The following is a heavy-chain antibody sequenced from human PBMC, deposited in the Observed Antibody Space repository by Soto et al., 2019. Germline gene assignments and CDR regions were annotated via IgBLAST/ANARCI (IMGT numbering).Heavy chain of an antibody. CDR1: GFTFSSYS. CDR3: ARVLHRYYDSSGYYVDAFDI. J-gene: IGHJ3*02. Sequence: GSLRLSCAASGFTFSSYSMNWVRQAPGKGLEWVSYISSSSSTIYYADSVKGRFTISRDNAKNSLYLQMNSLRDEDTAVYYCARVLHRYYDSSGYYVDAFDIWGQGAMVTVSS. D-gene: IGHD3-22*01. V-gene: IGHV3-48*02. CDR2: ISSSSSTI.